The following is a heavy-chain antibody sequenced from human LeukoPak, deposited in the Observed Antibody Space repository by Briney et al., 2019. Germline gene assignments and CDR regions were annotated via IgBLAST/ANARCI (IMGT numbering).Heavy chain of an antibody. CDR3: ARLIPGYSLFDY. Sequence: GESLKISCKGSGYTFTNYWIGWVRQVPGKGLEWMGSIYPSDSGTKYSPSFQGQVTISADKSITTAYLQWSSLKASDSAMYYCARLIPGYSLFDYWGQGTLVTVSS. D-gene: IGHD5-18*01. V-gene: IGHV5-51*01. J-gene: IGHJ4*02. CDR2: IYPSDSGT. CDR1: GYTFTNYW.